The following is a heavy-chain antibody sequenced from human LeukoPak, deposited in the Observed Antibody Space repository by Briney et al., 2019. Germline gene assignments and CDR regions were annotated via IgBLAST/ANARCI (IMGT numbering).Heavy chain of an antibody. D-gene: IGHD4-17*01. Sequence: PGGSLRLSCAASGFTFSRYELNWVRQAPGKGLEWVSYISSSGSIIYYADSVKGRFTISRDNAKNSLYLQMNSLRAEDTALYYCARDLGMTDGDYVSYFVYWGQGTLVTVSS. CDR2: ISSSGSII. CDR1: GFTFSRYE. J-gene: IGHJ4*02. V-gene: IGHV3-48*03. CDR3: ARDLGMTDGDYVSYFVY.